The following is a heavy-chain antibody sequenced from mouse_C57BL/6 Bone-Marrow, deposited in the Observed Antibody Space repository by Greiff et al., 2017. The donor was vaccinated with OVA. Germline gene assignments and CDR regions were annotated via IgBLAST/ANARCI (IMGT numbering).Heavy chain of an antibody. Sequence: EVHLVESGGGLVKPGGSLKLSCAASGFTFSDYGMHWVRQAPEKGLEWVAYISSGSSTIYYADTVKGRFTISRDNAKNTLFLQMTSLRSEDTAMYYCARRYYSNYDYFDYWGQGTTLTVSS. CDR2: ISSGSSTI. V-gene: IGHV5-17*01. CDR1: GFTFSDYG. J-gene: IGHJ2*01. D-gene: IGHD2-5*01. CDR3: ARRYYSNYDYFDY.